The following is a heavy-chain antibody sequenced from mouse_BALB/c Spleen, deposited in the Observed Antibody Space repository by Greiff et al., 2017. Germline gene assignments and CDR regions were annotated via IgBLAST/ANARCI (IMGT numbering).Heavy chain of an antibody. CDR3: ARVGSSYTDNSDMDY. CDR2: IHYSGST. J-gene: IGHJ4*01. D-gene: IGHD1-1*01. Sequence: EVKLQESGPDLVKPSQSLSLTCTVTGYSITSGYSWHWIRQFPGNKLEWMGYIHYSGSTNYNPSLKSRIPITRDTSKNQFFLQLNTVTTEDTATYYCARVGSSYTDNSDMDYWGAGTSVTVSS. CDR1: GYSITSGYS. V-gene: IGHV3-1*02.